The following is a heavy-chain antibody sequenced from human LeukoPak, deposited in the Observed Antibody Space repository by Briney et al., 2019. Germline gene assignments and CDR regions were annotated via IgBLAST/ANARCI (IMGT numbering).Heavy chain of an antibody. CDR3: ARGVTMVRGVNDY. D-gene: IGHD3-10*01. Sequence: KASETLSLTCTVSGGSISSSGYYWGWIRQPPGKGLEWIGSIYYSGSTYYNPSLKSRVTISVDKSKNQFSLKLSSVTAADTAVYYCARGVTMVRGVNDYWGQGTLVIVSS. CDR2: IYYSGST. V-gene: IGHV4-39*07. J-gene: IGHJ4*02. CDR1: GGSISSSGYY.